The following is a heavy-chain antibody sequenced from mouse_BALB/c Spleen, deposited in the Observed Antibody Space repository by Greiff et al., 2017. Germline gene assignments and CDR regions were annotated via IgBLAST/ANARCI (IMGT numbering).Heavy chain of an antibody. V-gene: IGHV7-3*02. CDR1: GFTFTDYY. Sequence: EVQRVESGGGLVQPGGSLRLSCATSGFTFTDYYMSWVRQPPGKALEWLGFIRNKANGYTTEYSASVKGRFTISRDNSQSILYLQMNTLRAEDSATYYCARGLTTATAWFAYWGQGTLVTVSA. D-gene: IGHD1-2*01. CDR2: IRNKANGYTT. CDR3: ARGLTTATAWFAY. J-gene: IGHJ3*01.